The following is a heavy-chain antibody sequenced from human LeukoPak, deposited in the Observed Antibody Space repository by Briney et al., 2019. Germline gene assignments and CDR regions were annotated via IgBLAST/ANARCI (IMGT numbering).Heavy chain of an antibody. Sequence: SETLSLTCAVSGGSISGYYWSWIRQPPGKGLEWIGYIYYSGSTNYNPSLKSRVTISVDTSKNQFSLKLSSVTAADTAVYYCATGTGGYYDILTGYSAGWGQGTLVTVSS. CDR3: ATGTGGYYDILTGYSAG. J-gene: IGHJ4*02. D-gene: IGHD3-9*01. CDR1: GGSISGYY. CDR2: IYYSGST. V-gene: IGHV4-59*01.